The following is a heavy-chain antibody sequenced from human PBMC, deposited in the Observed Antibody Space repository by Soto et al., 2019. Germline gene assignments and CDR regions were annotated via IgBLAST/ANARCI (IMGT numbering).Heavy chain of an antibody. V-gene: IGHV1-69*08. CDR2: IIPILGIA. CDR3: ARDHQRSYGMDV. J-gene: IGHJ6*02. Sequence: QVQLVQSGAEVKKPGSSVKVSCKASGGTFSSYTISWVRQAPGKGLEWMGRIIPILGIANYAQKFQGRVTITADKSTSTAYMELSSLRSEDTAVYYCARDHQRSYGMDVWGQGTTVTVSS. CDR1: GGTFSSYT.